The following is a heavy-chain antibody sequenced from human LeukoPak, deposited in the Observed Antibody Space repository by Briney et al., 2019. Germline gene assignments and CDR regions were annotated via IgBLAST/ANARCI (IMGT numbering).Heavy chain of an antibody. CDR3: VRSSYDSSLRFDDY. CDR1: GYTFTAYY. J-gene: IGHJ4*02. V-gene: IGHV1-2*02. CDR2: LNPYSGDT. D-gene: IGHD3-22*01. Sequence: ASVKVSCKASGYTFTAYYLHWVRQAPGQGLEWMGWLNPYSGDTNYAQNFQGRVTMTRDTSINTAYMELSRLRSDDTAVYYCVRSSYDSSLRFDDYWGQGTPVTVSS.